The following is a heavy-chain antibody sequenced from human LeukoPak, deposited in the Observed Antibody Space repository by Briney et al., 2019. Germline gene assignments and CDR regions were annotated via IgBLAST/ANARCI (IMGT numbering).Heavy chain of an antibody. V-gene: IGHV3-11*01. CDR3: ARDREQWLGRRWFDS. CDR2: ISRSDSTI. D-gene: IGHD6-19*01. CDR1: GFNLSDYY. J-gene: IGHJ5*01. Sequence: PGGSLRLPCAASGFNLSDYYMTWIRQAPGKGLEWVSYISRSDSTIYYADSVKGRFTISRDNAKNSLYLQMNSLRAEDTAVYYCARDREQWLGRRWFDSWGQGTLVTVSS.